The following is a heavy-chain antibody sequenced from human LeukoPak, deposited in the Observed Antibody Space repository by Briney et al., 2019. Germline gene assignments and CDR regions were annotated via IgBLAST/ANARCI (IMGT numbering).Heavy chain of an antibody. D-gene: IGHD2-2*01. CDR1: GITFSSYG. CDR2: ISSTGGTT. V-gene: IGHV3-23*01. CDR3: AHGSMYQLDY. Sequence: PGGSLRLSCAASGITFSSYGMSWVRQAPGKGLEWVSSISSTGGTTYYADSVKGRFTISRDNAKNTLYLQMNSLRAEDTAVYYCAHGSMYQLDYWGQGTLVTVSS. J-gene: IGHJ4*02.